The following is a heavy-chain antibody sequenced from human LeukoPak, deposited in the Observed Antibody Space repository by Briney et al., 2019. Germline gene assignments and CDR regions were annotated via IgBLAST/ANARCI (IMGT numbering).Heavy chain of an antibody. CDR2: IYYSGST. CDR3: ASIHKLPRKIAFGGVIVNHGAFDI. D-gene: IGHD3-16*02. CDR1: GGSFSSYY. Sequence: SETLSLTCTVSGGSFSSYYWSWIRQPPGKGLEWIGYIYYSGSTNYNPSLKSRVTISVDTSKNQFSLKLSSVTAADTAVYYWASIHKLPRKIAFGGVIVNHGAFDIWGQGTMVTVSS. V-gene: IGHV4-59*01. J-gene: IGHJ3*02.